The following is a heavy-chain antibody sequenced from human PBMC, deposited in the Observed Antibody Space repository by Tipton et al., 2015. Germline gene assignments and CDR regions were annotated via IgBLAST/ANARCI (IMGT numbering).Heavy chain of an antibody. CDR2: INPNSGGT. Sequence: QSGPEVKKPGASVKVSCKASGYTFTDYYMHWVRQAPGQGLEWMGWINPNSGGTKYAQKFQGRVTMTRDTSISTAYMELSRLSSDDTAVYYCARDWDDSSGYYPFDYWGQGTLVTVSS. CDR3: ARDWDDSSGYYPFDY. CDR1: GYTFTDYY. V-gene: IGHV1-2*02. D-gene: IGHD3-22*01. J-gene: IGHJ4*02.